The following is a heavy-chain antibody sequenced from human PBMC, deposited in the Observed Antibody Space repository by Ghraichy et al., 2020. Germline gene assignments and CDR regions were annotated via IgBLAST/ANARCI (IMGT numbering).Heavy chain of an antibody. CDR3: ARMRMVRGVIIDGNNWFDP. Sequence: SETLSLTCTVSGYSISSGYYWGWIRQPPGKGLEWIGSIYHSGSTYYNPSLKSRVTISVDTSKNQFSLKLSSVTAADTAVYYCARMRMVRGVIIDGNNWFDPWGQGTLVTVSS. CDR1: GYSISSGYY. D-gene: IGHD3-10*01. J-gene: IGHJ5*02. V-gene: IGHV4-38-2*02. CDR2: IYHSGST.